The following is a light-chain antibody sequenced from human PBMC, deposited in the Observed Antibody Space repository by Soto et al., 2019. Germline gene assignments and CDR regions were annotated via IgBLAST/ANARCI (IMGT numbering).Light chain of an antibody. CDR2: GAS. CDR1: QSVSSSY. CDR3: QQYGSSLIT. J-gene: IGKJ5*01. Sequence: EIVLTQAPGTRSLSPGGRATLSCRASQSVSSSYLAWYQQKPGQAPRLLIYGASSRATGIPDRVSGSGSGTDFTLTISILEPEDCAVAYCQQYGSSLITFGQGKRLEIK. V-gene: IGKV3-20*01.